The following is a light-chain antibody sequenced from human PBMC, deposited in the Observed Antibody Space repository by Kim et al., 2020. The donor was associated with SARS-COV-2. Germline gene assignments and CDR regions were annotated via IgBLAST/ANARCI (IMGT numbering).Light chain of an antibody. V-gene: IGKV3-11*01. Sequence: EIVLTQSPATLSLSPGERATLSCRASQSVSSYLAWYQQKPGQAPRLLIYDASNRATGIPARFSGSGSGTDFTLTISSLEPEDFAVYYWQRRSNWPITFGQGTQLEIK. CDR2: DAS. CDR1: QSVSSY. CDR3: QRRSNWPIT. J-gene: IGKJ5*01.